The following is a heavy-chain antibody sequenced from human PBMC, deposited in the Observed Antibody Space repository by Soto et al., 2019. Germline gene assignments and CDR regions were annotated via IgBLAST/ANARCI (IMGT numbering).Heavy chain of an antibody. CDR1: GFIFNNYA. CDR3: AGGVVRLYNWIDI. D-gene: IGHD3-16*02. CDR2: ISHDGSHK. J-gene: IGHJ5*02. V-gene: IGHV3-30-3*01. Sequence: QVQLVESGGGVVQPGGSLRLSCAASGFIFNNYALHWVRQAPGKGLEWVAVISHDGSHKYYAGSVKGRFTISRDYLQMNILTAEDSAVYHSAGGVVRLYNWIDIWGQGTLVTVSS.